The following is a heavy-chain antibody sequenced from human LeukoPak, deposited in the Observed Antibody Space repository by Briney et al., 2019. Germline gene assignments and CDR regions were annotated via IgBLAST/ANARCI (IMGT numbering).Heavy chain of an antibody. Sequence: PGGSLRLSCAASGFTFSGSAMHWVRQASGKGLEWVGRIRSKANSYATAYAASVKGRFTISRDDSKNTAYLQMDSLKTEDTAVYYCTTPGYSYGPVDYWGQGTLVTVSS. J-gene: IGHJ4*02. CDR3: TTPGYSYGPVDY. CDR2: IRSKANSYAT. CDR1: GFTFSGSA. V-gene: IGHV3-73*01. D-gene: IGHD5-18*01.